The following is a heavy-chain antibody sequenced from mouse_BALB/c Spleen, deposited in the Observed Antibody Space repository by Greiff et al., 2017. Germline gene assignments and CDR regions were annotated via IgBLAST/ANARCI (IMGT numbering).Heavy chain of an antibody. J-gene: IGHJ3*01. CDR2: INPYNDGT. Sequence: VQLKQSGPELVKPGASVKMSCKASGYTFTSYVMHWVKQKPGQGLEWIGYINPYNDGTKYNEKFKGKATLTSDKSSSTAYMELSSLTSEDSAVYYCNAGGNVAWFAYWGQGTLVTVSA. V-gene: IGHV1-14*01. CDR1: GYTFTSYV. CDR3: NAGGNVAWFAY. D-gene: IGHD2-1*01.